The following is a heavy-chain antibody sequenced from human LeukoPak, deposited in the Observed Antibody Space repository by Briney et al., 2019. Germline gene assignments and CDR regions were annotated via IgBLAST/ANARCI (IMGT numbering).Heavy chain of an antibody. D-gene: IGHD3-22*01. CDR1: GGTFSSYA. V-gene: IGHV1-69*05. Sequence: SVKVSCKASGGTFSSYAISWVRQAPGQGLEWMGGIIPIFGTANYAQKFQGRVTITTDESTSTDYMELSSLRSQNTAVYYCASGYYDSSGYYPFDYWGQGTLVTVSS. CDR3: ASGYYDSSGYYPFDY. CDR2: IIPIFGTA. J-gene: IGHJ4*02.